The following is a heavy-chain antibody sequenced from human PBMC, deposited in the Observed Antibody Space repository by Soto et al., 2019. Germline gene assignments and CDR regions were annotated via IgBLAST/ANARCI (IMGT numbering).Heavy chain of an antibody. J-gene: IGHJ6*03. V-gene: IGHV5-51*01. CDR2: IYPGDSDT. CDR3: ARLAMAQNHYYYYYMDV. CDR1: GYSFTSYW. D-gene: IGHD5-18*01. Sequence: LGESLKISCKGSGYSFTSYWIGWVRQMPGKGLEWMGIIYPGDSDTRYSPSFQGQVTISADKSISTAYLQWSSLKASDTAMYYCARLAMAQNHYYYYYMDVWGKGTTVTVSS.